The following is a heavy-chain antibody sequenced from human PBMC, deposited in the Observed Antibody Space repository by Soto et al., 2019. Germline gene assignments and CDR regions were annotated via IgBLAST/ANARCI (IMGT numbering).Heavy chain of an antibody. J-gene: IGHJ5*02. Sequence: KPSETLSLTCTVSGGSVGGYYWSWIRQPPGKGLEWIGEINHSGSTNYNPSLKSRVTISVDTSKNQFSLKLSSVTAADTAVYYCARGIPTDLRFLEWLLYRPHPNWFDPWGQGTLVTVSS. V-gene: IGHV4-34*01. D-gene: IGHD3-3*01. CDR3: ARGIPTDLRFLEWLLYRPHPNWFDP. CDR2: INHSGST. CDR1: GGSVGGYY.